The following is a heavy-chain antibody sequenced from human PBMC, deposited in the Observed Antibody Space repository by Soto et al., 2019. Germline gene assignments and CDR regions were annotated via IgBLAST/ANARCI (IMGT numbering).Heavy chain of an antibody. Sequence: VQLVQSGAEVKKPGASVKVSCKASGYTFTSYGISWVRQAPGKGLEWMGWISAYNGNTNYAQKLQGRVTMTTDTFTSTAYMELRSLRSDDTSVYYWVVAAQPYYFDYWGQVTMVTFS. CDR1: GYTFTSYG. J-gene: IGHJ4*02. D-gene: IGHD2-15*01. CDR2: ISAYNGNT. V-gene: IGHV1-18*01. CDR3: VVAAQPYYFDY.